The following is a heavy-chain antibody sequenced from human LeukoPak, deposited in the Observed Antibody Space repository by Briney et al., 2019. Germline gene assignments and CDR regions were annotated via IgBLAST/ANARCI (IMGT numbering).Heavy chain of an antibody. CDR2: FDPEDGET. CDR1: GYTLTELS. D-gene: IGHD3-3*01. CDR3: ATLGGFWSGCYSRGGSDY. J-gene: IGHJ4*02. Sequence: ASVKVSCKVSGYTLTELSMHWVRQAPGKGLEWMGGFDPEDGETIYAQKFQGRVTMTEDTSTDTAYMELSSLRSEDTAVYYCATLGGFWSGCYSRGGSDYWGQGTLVTVSS. V-gene: IGHV1-24*01.